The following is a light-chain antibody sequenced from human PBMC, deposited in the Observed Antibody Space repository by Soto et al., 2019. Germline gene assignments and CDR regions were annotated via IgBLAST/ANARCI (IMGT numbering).Light chain of an antibody. CDR3: SSYRAYSTLWV. J-gene: IGLJ3*02. CDR1: GSDIGNYNY. CDR2: AVS. V-gene: IGLV2-14*01. Sequence: QSVLTQPASVSGSPGQSITISCTGTGSDIGNYNYVSWYQQYPGKAPKLIIYAVSNRPSGVSSRFSASKSGNTASLTISGLQAEDEAHYYCSSYRAYSTLWVFGGGTKLTVL.